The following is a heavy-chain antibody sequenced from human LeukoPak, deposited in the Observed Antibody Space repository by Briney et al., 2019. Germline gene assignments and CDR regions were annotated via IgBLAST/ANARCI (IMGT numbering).Heavy chain of an antibody. Sequence: TPSLTCPVSGGSISSGSYYWSWIRQPAGKGLEWIGRIYTSGSTNYNPSLKSRVTISVDTSKNQFSLKLSSVTAADTAVYYCARLTTREDAFDIWGQGTMVTVSS. D-gene: IGHD1-14*01. CDR1: GGSISSGSYY. CDR2: IYTSGST. V-gene: IGHV4-61*02. J-gene: IGHJ3*02. CDR3: ARLTTREDAFDI.